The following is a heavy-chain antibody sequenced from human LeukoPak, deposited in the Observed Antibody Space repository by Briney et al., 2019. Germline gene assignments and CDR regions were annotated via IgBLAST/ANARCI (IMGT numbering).Heavy chain of an antibody. J-gene: IGHJ4*02. V-gene: IGHV3-53*01. CDR3: TRTFLSGDGYKVGYFDY. Sequence: PGGSLRLSCAASGLTVSSNYMSWVRQAPGKGLEWVSLIYSSGSTYYADSGKGRFTISRDNSKNTLFLQMNSLTAEDTAMYYCTRTFLSGDGYKVGYFDYWGQGTLVTVSS. CDR2: IYSSGST. CDR1: GLTVSSNY. D-gene: IGHD5-24*01.